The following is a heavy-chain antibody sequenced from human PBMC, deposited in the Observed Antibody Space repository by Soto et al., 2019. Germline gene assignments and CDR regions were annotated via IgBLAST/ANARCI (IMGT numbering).Heavy chain of an antibody. CDR2: ISVYNGNT. CDR3: SRGFLSVLPYFYFGLDV. CDR1: AYPFTSYG. V-gene: IGHV1-18*01. J-gene: IGHJ6*02. D-gene: IGHD2-15*01. Sequence: QVQLVQSGVEVKNPGASVRVSCKASAYPFTSYGISWVRQAPGQGLEWMGWISVYNGNTNYAREFQGRVTLTTDTCTSTVYIEMRSLRSDDTAVYYCSRGFLSVLPYFYFGLDVWGQGTRVIVSS.